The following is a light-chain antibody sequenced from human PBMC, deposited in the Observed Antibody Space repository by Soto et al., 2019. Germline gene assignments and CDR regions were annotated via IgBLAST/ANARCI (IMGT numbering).Light chain of an antibody. CDR2: EVN. Sequence: QSALTQPASVSGSPGQSITISCTGTSNDIGGYNLVSWYQQHPGKAPKLMIYEVNKRPSGVSNRFSGSKSGNTASLTISGLQAEDEADYYCCSYAGSGSLRVFAPGTKLTVL. CDR3: CSYAGSGSLRV. J-gene: IGLJ1*01. V-gene: IGLV2-23*02. CDR1: SNDIGGYNL.